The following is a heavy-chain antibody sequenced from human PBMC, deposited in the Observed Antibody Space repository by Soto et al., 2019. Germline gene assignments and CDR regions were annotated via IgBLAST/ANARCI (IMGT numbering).Heavy chain of an antibody. V-gene: IGHV1-2*04. CDR3: ARSGRLWIPSRDIVVVPAAPEIAFDI. Sequence: ASVKVSCKASGYTFTGYYMHWVRQAPGQGLEWMGWINPNSGGTNYAQKFQGWVTMTRDTSISTAYMELSRLRSDDTAVYYCARSGRLWIPSRDIVVVPAAPEIAFDIWGQGTMGTVSS. CDR2: INPNSGGT. D-gene: IGHD2-2*01. J-gene: IGHJ3*02. CDR1: GYTFTGYY.